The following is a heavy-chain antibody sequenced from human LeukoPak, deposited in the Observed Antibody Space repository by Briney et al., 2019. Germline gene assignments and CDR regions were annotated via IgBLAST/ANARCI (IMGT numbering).Heavy chain of an antibody. CDR1: GFTFTDYG. J-gene: IGHJ3*02. V-gene: IGHV3-73*01. CDR2: IRSKANSYAT. CDR3: TRNIVVVPAAFDAFDI. Sequence: GGSLRLSCAASGFTFTDYGMHWVRQASGKGLEWVGRIRSKANSYATAYAASVKGRFTISRDDSKNTAYLQMNSLKTEDTAVYYCTRNIVVVPAAFDAFDIWGQGTMVTVSS. D-gene: IGHD2-2*01.